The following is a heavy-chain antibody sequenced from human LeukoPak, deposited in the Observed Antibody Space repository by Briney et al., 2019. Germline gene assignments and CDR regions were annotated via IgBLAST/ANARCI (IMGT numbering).Heavy chain of an antibody. CDR3: ASFYDSSARVDRGDI. CDR2: INNSGST. J-gene: IGHJ3*02. D-gene: IGHD3-22*01. Sequence: SETLSLTCAVYGGSFSGYYWRWIRQPPGKGLEWIGEINNSGSTNYNPSLKSRVTISVDTSKNQFSLKLSSVTAADTAVYYCASFYDSSARVDRGDIWGQGTMVTVSS. CDR1: GGSFSGYY. V-gene: IGHV4-34*01.